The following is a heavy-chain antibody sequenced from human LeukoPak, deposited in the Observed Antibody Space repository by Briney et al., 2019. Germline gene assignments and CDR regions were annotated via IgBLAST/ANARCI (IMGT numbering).Heavy chain of an antibody. Sequence: GGSLRLSCAASGFTFSSYEMNWVRQAPGKGLEWVSYISSSGSTIYYADSVKGRFTISRDNAKNSLYLQMTSLRAEDTAVYYCARDRIAVAGLDYWGQGTLVTVSS. CDR3: ARDRIAVAGLDY. J-gene: IGHJ4*02. CDR1: GFTFSSYE. V-gene: IGHV3-48*03. CDR2: ISSSGSTI. D-gene: IGHD6-19*01.